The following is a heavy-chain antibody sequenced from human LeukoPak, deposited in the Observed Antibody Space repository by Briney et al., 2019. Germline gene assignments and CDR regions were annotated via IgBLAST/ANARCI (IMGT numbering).Heavy chain of an antibody. D-gene: IGHD2-2*01. CDR1: GGSISSYY. Sequence: SETLSLTCTVSGGSISSYYWSWIRQPPGKGLEWIGYIYYSGSTNYNPSLKSRVTISVDTSKNQFSLKLSSVTAADTAVYYCARHYPPAAQYSPVDYWGQGTLVTVSS. CDR2: IYYSGST. V-gene: IGHV4-59*08. J-gene: IGHJ4*02. CDR3: ARHYPPAAQYSPVDY.